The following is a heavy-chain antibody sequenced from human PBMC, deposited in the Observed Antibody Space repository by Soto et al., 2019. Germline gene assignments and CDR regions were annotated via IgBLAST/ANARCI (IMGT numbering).Heavy chain of an antibody. CDR2: MNPNSGNT. CDR3: ARGRDDFWSDQIYYYYYYMDV. J-gene: IGHJ6*03. D-gene: IGHD3-3*01. CDR1: GYTFTSYD. Sequence: ASVKVSCKASGYTFTSYDINWVRQATGQGLEWMGWMNPNSGNTGYAQKFQGRVTMTRNTSISTAYMELSSLRSEDTAVYYCARGRDDFWSDQIYYYYYYMDVWGKGTTVTVSS. V-gene: IGHV1-8*01.